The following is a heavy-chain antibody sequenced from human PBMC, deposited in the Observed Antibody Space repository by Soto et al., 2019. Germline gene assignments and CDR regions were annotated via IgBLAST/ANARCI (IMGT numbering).Heavy chain of an antibody. CDR3: ASSGSYHFDY. V-gene: IGHV4-39*01. CDR2: IYYSGST. J-gene: IGHJ4*02. CDR1: GGSISSSSYY. D-gene: IGHD1-26*01. Sequence: SETLSLTCCVSGGSISSSSYYWGWIRQPPGKGLEWIGSIYYSGSTYYNPSLKSRVTISVDTSKNQFSLKLSSVTAADTAVYYCASSGSYHFDYWGQGTLVTVSS.